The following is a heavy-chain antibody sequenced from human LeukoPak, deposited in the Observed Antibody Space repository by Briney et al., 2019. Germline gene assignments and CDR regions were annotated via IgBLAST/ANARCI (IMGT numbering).Heavy chain of an antibody. CDR3: TTSMDV. J-gene: IGHJ6*02. V-gene: IGHV3-15*01. Sequence: PGGSLRLSCAASGFTFSNAWMSWVRQAPGKGLEWVGRIKSKTDGETTEYAAPVKGRFTISRDDSKNTLYLQMNSLKIEDTAVYYCTTSMDVWGQGTTVTVSS. CDR1: GFTFSNAW. CDR2: IKSKTDGETT.